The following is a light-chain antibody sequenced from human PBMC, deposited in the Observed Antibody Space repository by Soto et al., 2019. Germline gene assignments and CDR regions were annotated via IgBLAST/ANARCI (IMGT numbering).Light chain of an antibody. CDR1: GSDIGAYNY. V-gene: IGLV2-14*03. CDR2: DVS. J-gene: IGLJ1*01. CDR3: ISLTSSPSYV. Sequence: QSVLTQPASVSGSPGQSISISCAGTGSDIGAYNYVSWYQQHPGKAPKLMIYDVSNRPSGISNRFSGSKSGNTASLTISGLQVEDEADYYCISLTSSPSYVFGTGTKVTVL.